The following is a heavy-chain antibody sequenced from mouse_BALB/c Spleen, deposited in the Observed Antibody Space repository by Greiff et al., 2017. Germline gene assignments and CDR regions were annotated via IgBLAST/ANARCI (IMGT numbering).Heavy chain of an antibody. J-gene: IGHJ1*01. V-gene: IGHV1S137*01. CDR2: ISTYYGDA. Sequence: VQLQESGAELVRPGVSVKISCKGSGYTFTDYAMHWVKQSHAQSLEWIGVISTYYGDASYNQKFKGKATMTVDKSSSTAYMELARLTSEDSAIYYCASDYYYGRRALNWYFDVWGAGTTVTVSS. CDR3: ASDYYYGRRALNWYFDV. D-gene: IGHD1-1*01. CDR1: GYTFTDYA.